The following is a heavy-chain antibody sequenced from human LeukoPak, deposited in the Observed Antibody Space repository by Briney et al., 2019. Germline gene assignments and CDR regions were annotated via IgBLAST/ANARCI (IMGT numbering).Heavy chain of an antibody. Sequence: GASVKVSCKASGYTFTSYGISWVRQAPGQGLEWMGCISAYNGNTNYAQQLQGRVTMNTDTSTSTAYMELRSLRSDDTAVYYCARRYGSYYYYYYYMDVWGKGTTVTVSS. CDR1: GYTFTSYG. CDR3: ARRYGSYYYYYYYMDV. J-gene: IGHJ6*03. V-gene: IGHV1-18*01. CDR2: ISAYNGNT. D-gene: IGHD5-18*01.